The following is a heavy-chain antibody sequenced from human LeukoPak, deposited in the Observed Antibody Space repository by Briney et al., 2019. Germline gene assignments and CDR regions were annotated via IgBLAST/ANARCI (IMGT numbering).Heavy chain of an antibody. CDR3: AKWRGYSSGWSGPFDD. D-gene: IGHD6-19*01. V-gene: IGHV1-2*02. Sequence: ASVKVSCKASGYTFTGHHMHWVRQAPGQGLEWMGWIDPNSGGTNYAQKFQGRVTVTRDTSISTAYMELSRLKSDDTAVYYCAKWRGYSSGWSGPFDDWGQGTLVTVSS. CDR2: IDPNSGGT. J-gene: IGHJ4*01. CDR1: GYTFTGHH.